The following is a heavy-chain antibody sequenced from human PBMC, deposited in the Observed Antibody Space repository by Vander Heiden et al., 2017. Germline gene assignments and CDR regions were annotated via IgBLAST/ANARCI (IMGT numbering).Heavy chain of an antibody. Sequence: EVQLVEFGGGLVQPGGSLRLSCAASGFTFSRYWLHWVRQAPGKGLVWVSRINSDGSSISYADSVKGRFTISRDNAKNTLYLQMNSLRAEDTAVYYCARAYDYVWGSYRHYYYYGMDVWGQGTTVTVSS. CDR1: GFTFSRYW. CDR2: INSDGSSI. J-gene: IGHJ6*02. CDR3: ARAYDYVWGSYRHYYYYGMDV. D-gene: IGHD3-16*02. V-gene: IGHV3-74*01.